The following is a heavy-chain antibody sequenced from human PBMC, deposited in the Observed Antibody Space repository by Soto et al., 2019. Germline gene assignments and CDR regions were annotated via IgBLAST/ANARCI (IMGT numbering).Heavy chain of an antibody. J-gene: IGHJ5*02. D-gene: IGHD3-3*01. CDR2: ISAYNGNT. CDR1: GYTFTSYG. CDR3: ARMTYDDFSSGYYTWWFDP. V-gene: IGHV1-18*04. Sequence: QVQLVQSGAEVKKPGASVKVSCKASGYTFTSYGISWVRQAPGQGLEWMGWISAYNGNTNYSQKLQGRVTITQDTSASTDYMELRRMRSEDKSVYYCARMTYDDFSSGYYTWWFDPWGQGTMVAVAS.